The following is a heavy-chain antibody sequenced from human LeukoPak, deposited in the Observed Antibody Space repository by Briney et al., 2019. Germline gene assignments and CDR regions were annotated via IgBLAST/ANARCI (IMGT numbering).Heavy chain of an antibody. CDR2: IYYSGST. V-gene: IGHV4-59*01. Sequence: SETLSLTCTVSGGSISSYYWSWIRQPPGKGLEWIGYIYYSGSTNYNPSLKSRVTISVDTSKNQFSLKLSSVTAADTAAYYCARVEDITMIVNWGQGTLVTVSS. J-gene: IGHJ4*02. CDR1: GGSISSYY. D-gene: IGHD3-22*01. CDR3: ARVEDITMIVN.